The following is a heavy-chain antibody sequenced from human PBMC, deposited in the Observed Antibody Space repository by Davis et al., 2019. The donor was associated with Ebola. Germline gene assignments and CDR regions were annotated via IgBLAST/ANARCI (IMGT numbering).Heavy chain of an antibody. CDR3: ARDHSGSGWYGWYFDL. J-gene: IGHJ2*01. CDR1: GFTFSSYA. CDR2: ISYDGSNK. Sequence: GESLKISCAASGFTFSSYAMHWVRQAPGKGLEWVAVISYDGSNKYYADSVKGRFTISRDNSKNTLYLQMNSLRAEDTAVYYCARDHSGSGWYGWYFDLWGRGTLVTVSS. D-gene: IGHD6-19*01. V-gene: IGHV3-30-3*01.